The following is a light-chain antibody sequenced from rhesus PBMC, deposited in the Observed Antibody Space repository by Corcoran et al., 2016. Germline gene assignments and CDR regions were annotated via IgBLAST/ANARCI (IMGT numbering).Light chain of an antibody. V-gene: IGKV1-74*01. CDR1: ENVNNY. CDR3: QQGYGTPFT. CDR2: KAS. J-gene: IGKJ3*01. Sequence: DIQMTQSPSSLSASVGDRVTITCRASENVNNYLNWYQQKPRKAPKLLIYKASTLQSGVPSRFSGSGSGTDYTFTISSLQPEDVATYYCQQGYGTPFTFGPGTKLDIK.